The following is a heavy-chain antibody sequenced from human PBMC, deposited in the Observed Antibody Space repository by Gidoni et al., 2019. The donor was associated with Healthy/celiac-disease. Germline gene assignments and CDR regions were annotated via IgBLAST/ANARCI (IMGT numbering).Heavy chain of an antibody. V-gene: IGHV3-23*01. J-gene: IGHJ4*02. CDR1: GFTFSSDA. CDR3: AKDQVTMISAKYYFDY. CDR2: SSGSGGRT. D-gene: IGHD3-22*01. Sequence: VQLLESGGGLVQPGGSRRLSCAASGFTFSSDAMSWVRQAPGKGLEWVSASSGSGGRTYSAVSVKGRFTISRDNSKNTLYLQMNSLRAEDTAVYYCAKDQVTMISAKYYFDYWGQGTLVTVSS.